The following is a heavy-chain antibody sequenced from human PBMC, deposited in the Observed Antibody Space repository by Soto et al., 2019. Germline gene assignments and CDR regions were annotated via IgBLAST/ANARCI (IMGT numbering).Heavy chain of an antibody. Sequence: GESLKISCKGSGYSFTSYWIGWVRQMPGKGLEWMGIIYPGDSDTRYSPSFQGQVTISADKSISTAYLQWSSLKASDTAMYYCARRGYSYGHGSYLDYWGQGTLVTVSS. V-gene: IGHV5-51*01. D-gene: IGHD5-18*01. CDR2: IYPGDSDT. CDR3: ARRGYSYGHGSYLDY. J-gene: IGHJ4*02. CDR1: GYSFTSYW.